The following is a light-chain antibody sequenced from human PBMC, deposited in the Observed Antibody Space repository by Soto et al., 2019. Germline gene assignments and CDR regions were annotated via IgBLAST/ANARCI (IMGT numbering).Light chain of an antibody. Sequence: ETVLTQSPATLSLSPGERATLSCRASRSVGRSLAWYQQKPGQAPRLLIYDASNRATGIPARFSGSVSGTDFTLTISSLEPDDFAIYYCQQRTNWHLTFGGGTTVEIK. CDR3: QQRTNWHLT. CDR2: DAS. CDR1: RSVGRS. J-gene: IGKJ4*01. V-gene: IGKV3-11*01.